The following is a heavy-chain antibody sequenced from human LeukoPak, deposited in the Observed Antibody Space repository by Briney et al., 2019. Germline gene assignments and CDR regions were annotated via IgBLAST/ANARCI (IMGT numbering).Heavy chain of an antibody. Sequence: GGSLRLSCAASGFTFTNYAMSWVRQTPGKGLEWVSRITWDGGNTFYAESVKGRFTISRDNRKNSLDLQMNSLRPDDTALYYCAKGGDTHPHYWGQGTLVTVSS. J-gene: IGHJ4*02. CDR3: AKGGDTHPHY. V-gene: IGHV3-43*02. CDR2: ITWDGGNT. CDR1: GFTFTNYA.